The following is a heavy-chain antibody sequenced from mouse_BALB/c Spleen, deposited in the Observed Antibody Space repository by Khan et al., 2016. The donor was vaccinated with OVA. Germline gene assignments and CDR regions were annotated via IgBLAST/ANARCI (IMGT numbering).Heavy chain of an antibody. J-gene: IGHJ4*01. CDR2: INPDSSTI. Sequence: EVKLLESGGGLVQPGGSLKLSCAASGFAFSRYWLSWVRQAPGKGLEWIGEINPDSSTINYTPSLKDKFIISRDNAKNTLYLQMSKVRSEDTALYYCARGLRQYYYAMDYWGQGTSVTVSS. CDR3: ARGLRQYYYAMDY. V-gene: IGHV4-1*02. CDR1: GFAFSRYW. D-gene: IGHD2-2*01.